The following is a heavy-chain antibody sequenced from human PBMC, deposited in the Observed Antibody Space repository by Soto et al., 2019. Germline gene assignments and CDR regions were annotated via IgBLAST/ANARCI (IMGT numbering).Heavy chain of an antibody. CDR3: AKPLQVY. J-gene: IGHJ4*02. CDR2: LSGSGFNA. V-gene: IGHV3-23*01. CDR1: GFTFSSYA. Sequence: GGSLRLSCAASGFTFSSYAMTWVRQAPGKGLKYVSTLSGSGFNAYYADSVKGRFTIPRDNSKNTLYLQMNSLRVEDTAIYYCAKPLQVYWGQGTQVTVSS.